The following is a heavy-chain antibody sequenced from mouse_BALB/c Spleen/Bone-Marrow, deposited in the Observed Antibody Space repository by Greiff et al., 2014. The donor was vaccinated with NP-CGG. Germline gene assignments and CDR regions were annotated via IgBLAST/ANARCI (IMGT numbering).Heavy chain of an antibody. CDR1: GYSITSGYY. V-gene: IGHV3-6*02. J-gene: IGHJ1*01. CDR3: VRGGDWFFDV. CDR2: ISYDGSN. Sequence: DVQLVESGPGLVKPSQSLSLTCSVSGYSITSGYYCNWIRQFPGNKLEWMDYISYDGSNNYNPSLKNRISITRDTSKNQFFLRLNSVTTEDTATYYCVRGGDWFFDVWGAGTTVTVSS.